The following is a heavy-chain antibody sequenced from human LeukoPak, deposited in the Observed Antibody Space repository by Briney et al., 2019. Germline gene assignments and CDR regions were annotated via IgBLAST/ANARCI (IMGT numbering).Heavy chain of an antibody. J-gene: IGHJ4*02. CDR1: DGSISSHY. CDR3: VVGHNYFDY. Sequence: SLTLSLTCTVSDGSISSHYWSWIRQPPGKGLEWIGYIYCSGSNNYSPSLKSRVTISVDTSKNQLSLKLSSVTAADTSVYYCVVGHNYFDYWGQGTLVTVSS. CDR2: IYCSGSN. V-gene: IGHV4-59*11. D-gene: IGHD2-15*01.